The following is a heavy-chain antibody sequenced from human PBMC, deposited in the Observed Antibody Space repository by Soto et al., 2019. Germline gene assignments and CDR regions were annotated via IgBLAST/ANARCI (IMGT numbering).Heavy chain of an antibody. CDR3: ARGPRCINTSCSNDYYHFGLDV. V-gene: IGHV4-34*01. J-gene: IGHJ6*02. CDR2: INHSGRT. Sequence: SETLSLTCAVNGGSFSGYYWSWIRQPPGRGRGGLGEINHSGRTNLNPSLKSRVSTSVDTSKNHFSLRLSSVTAADTAVYYCARGPRCINTSCSNDYYHFGLDVWGQGTTVTVSS. D-gene: IGHD2-2*01. CDR1: GGSFSGYY.